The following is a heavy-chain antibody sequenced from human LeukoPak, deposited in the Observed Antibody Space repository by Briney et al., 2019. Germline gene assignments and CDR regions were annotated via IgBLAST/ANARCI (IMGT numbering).Heavy chain of an antibody. V-gene: IGHV4-34*01. CDR3: ARVGYCSSTSCYTGYYYMDV. J-gene: IGHJ6*03. D-gene: IGHD2-2*02. Sequence: SETLSLTCAVYGGSFSGYYWSWIRQPPRKRLEWIGEINHSGSTNYNPSLKSRVTISVDTSKNQFSLKLSSVTAADTAVYYCARVGYCSSTSCYTGYYYMDVWGKGTTVTVSS. CDR2: INHSGST. CDR1: GGSFSGYY.